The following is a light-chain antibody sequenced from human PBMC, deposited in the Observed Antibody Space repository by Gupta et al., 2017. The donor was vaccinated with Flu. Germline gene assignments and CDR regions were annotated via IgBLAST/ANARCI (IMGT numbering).Light chain of an antibody. CDR3: QSYDSSLTGYV. CDR2: VNT. CDR1: SANIGAGYD. Sequence: GTISCTGISANIGAGYDVHWYQQLPGTAPKLLIYVNTNRPSGVPDRFSGSKSGTSASLAITGLQAEDEADYYCQSYDSSLTGYVFGTGTKVTVL. V-gene: IGLV1-40*01. J-gene: IGLJ1*01.